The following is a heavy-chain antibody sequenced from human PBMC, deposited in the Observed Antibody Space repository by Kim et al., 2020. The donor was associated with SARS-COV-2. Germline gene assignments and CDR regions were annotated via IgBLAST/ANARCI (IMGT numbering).Heavy chain of an antibody. CDR3: ARGETAISFDY. Sequence: SETLSLTCTVSGGSISSSSYYRGWIRQPPGKGLGWIGSIYYSGSNYYNPSLKSRVIISVDTSKNQFSMKLSSVTAADTAVYYCARGETAISFDYWGQGTL. D-gene: IGHD5-18*01. CDR2: IYYSGSN. CDR1: GGSISSSSYY. V-gene: IGHV4-39*07. J-gene: IGHJ4*02.